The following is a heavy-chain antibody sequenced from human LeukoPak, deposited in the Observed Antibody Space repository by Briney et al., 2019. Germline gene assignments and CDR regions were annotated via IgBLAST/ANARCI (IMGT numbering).Heavy chain of an antibody. V-gene: IGHV1-69*13. J-gene: IGHJ4*02. CDR2: IIPIFGTA. CDR1: GYTFTSYY. D-gene: IGHD5-18*01. CDR3: ASPTRGYSYGPFDY. Sequence: PVKVSCKASGYTFTSYYMHWVRQAPGQGLEWMGGIIPIFGTANYAQKFQGRVTITADESTSTAYMELSSLRSEDTAVYYCASPTRGYSYGPFDYWGQGTLVTVSS.